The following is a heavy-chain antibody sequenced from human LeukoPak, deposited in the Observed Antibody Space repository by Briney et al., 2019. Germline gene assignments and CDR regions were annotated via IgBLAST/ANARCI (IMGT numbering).Heavy chain of an antibody. CDR1: GFTFSDYY. Sequence: GGSLRLSCAASGFTFSDYYKTWVRQAPGKGLEWVSYISSSSNTVYYADSVKGRLTVSRDNANNSLFVQMTNLRAEDTAVYYCARRAMGATSFDYWGQGTLVTVSS. J-gene: IGHJ4*02. D-gene: IGHD1-26*01. V-gene: IGHV3-11*04. CDR3: ARRAMGATSFDY. CDR2: ISSSSNTV.